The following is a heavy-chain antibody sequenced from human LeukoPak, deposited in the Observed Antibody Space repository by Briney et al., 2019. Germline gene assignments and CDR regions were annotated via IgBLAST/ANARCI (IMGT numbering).Heavy chain of an antibody. CDR1: GYSFTSYW. J-gene: IGHJ5*02. V-gene: IGHV5-51*01. D-gene: IGHD2-15*01. CDR3: ARRHEGYCSGGSCYWFDP. CDR2: IYPGDSDT. Sequence: GESLKISCKGSGYSFTSYWIGWVRQMPGKGLEWMGIIYPGDSDTRYSPSLQGQVTISADKSISTAYPQWSSLKASDTAMYYCARRHEGYCSGGSCYWFDPWGQGTLVTVSS.